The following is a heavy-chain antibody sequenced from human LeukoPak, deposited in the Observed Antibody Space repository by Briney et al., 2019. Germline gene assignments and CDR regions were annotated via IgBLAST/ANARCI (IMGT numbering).Heavy chain of an antibody. CDR3: ARVLLPDSNGWYGAFDI. CDR2: IGTAGDT. V-gene: IGHV3-13*01. CDR1: GFTFSNYD. Sequence: GGSLRLSCAASGFTFSNYDMHWVRQATGKGLEWVPAIGTAGDTYYPGSVKGRFTISRENAKNSLYLQMNSLRAGDTAVYYCARVLLPDSNGWYGAFDIWGQGTMVTVSS. J-gene: IGHJ3*02. D-gene: IGHD6-19*01.